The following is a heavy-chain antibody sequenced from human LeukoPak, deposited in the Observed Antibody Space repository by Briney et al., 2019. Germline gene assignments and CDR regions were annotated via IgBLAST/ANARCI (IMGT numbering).Heavy chain of an antibody. CDR2: MNPNSGNT. CDR1: GYTFTSYD. J-gene: IGHJ6*02. CDR3: ARDRDVDTAMVTGSYYYYGMDV. D-gene: IGHD5-18*01. Sequence: GASVKVSCKASGYTFTSYDINWVRQATGQGLEWMGWMNPNSGNTGYAQKFQGRVTMTRNTSISTAYMELSSLRSEDTAVYYCARDRDVDTAMVTGSYYYYGMDVWGQGTTVTVSS. V-gene: IGHV1-8*01.